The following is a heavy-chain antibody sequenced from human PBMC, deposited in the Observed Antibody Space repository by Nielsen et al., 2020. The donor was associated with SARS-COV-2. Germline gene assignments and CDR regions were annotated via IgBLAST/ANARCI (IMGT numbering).Heavy chain of an antibody. Sequence: SETLSLTCAVYGGSFSGYYWSWIRQPPGKGLEWIGEINHSGSTNYNPSLKSRVTIPVDTSKNQFSLKLSSVTAADTAVYYCACSVAGPPRGDYWGQGTLVTVSS. CDR2: INHSGST. J-gene: IGHJ4*02. CDR3: ACSVAGPPRGDY. CDR1: GGSFSGYY. V-gene: IGHV4-34*01. D-gene: IGHD6-19*01.